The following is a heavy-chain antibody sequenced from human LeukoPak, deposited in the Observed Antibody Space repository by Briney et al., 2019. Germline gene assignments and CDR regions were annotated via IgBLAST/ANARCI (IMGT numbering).Heavy chain of an antibody. CDR1: GFTFGDYA. Sequence: GGSLRLSYTASGFTFGDYAMSWFRQAPGKGLEWVGFIRSKAYGGTTEYAASVKGRFTISRDDSKSIAYLQMNSLKTEDTAVYYCTREGRRAGTDPYPLDFDYWGQGTLVTVSS. J-gene: IGHJ4*02. CDR3: TREGRRAGTDPYPLDFDY. CDR2: IRSKAYGGTT. V-gene: IGHV3-49*03. D-gene: IGHD1/OR15-1a*01.